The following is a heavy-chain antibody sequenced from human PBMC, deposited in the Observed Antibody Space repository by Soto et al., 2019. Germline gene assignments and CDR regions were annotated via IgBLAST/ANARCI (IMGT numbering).Heavy chain of an antibody. Sequence: ETLSLTWTLPGGSISSSSYYWGWIRQHPGKGLEWIGSIYYSGSTYYNPSLKSRVTISVDTSKNQFSLKLSSVTAADTAVYYCARPWLNYYDHGMDVWGQGTTVTVSS. D-gene: IGHD5-12*01. J-gene: IGHJ6*02. V-gene: IGHV4-39*01. CDR1: GGSISSSSYY. CDR3: ARPWLNYYDHGMDV. CDR2: IYYSGST.